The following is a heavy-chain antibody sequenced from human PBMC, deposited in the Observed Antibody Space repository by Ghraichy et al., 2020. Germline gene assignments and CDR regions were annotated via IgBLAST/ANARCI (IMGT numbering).Heavy chain of an antibody. J-gene: IGHJ2*01. CDR1: GGTFSSYA. V-gene: IGHV1-69*13. Sequence: SVKVSCKASGGTFSSYAISWVRQAPGQGLEWMGGIIPIFGTANYAQKFQGRVTITADESTSTAYMELSSLRSEDTAVYYCARVHLSVWYFDLWGRGTLVTVSS. D-gene: IGHD3-3*02. CDR2: IIPIFGTA. CDR3: ARVHLSVWYFDL.